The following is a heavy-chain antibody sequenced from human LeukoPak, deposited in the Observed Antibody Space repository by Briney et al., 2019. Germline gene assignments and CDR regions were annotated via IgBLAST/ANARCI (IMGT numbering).Heavy chain of an antibody. CDR2: IYTSGST. D-gene: IGHD5-18*01. J-gene: IGHJ4*02. Sequence: ASETLSLTCTASGGSISSYYWSWMRQPAGKGLEWIGRIYTSGSTNYNPSLKSRVTMSVDTSKNQFSLKLSSVTAADTAVYYCARGGPRYSSGTDYWGQGTLVTVSS. V-gene: IGHV4-4*07. CDR1: GGSISSYY. CDR3: ARGGPRYSSGTDY.